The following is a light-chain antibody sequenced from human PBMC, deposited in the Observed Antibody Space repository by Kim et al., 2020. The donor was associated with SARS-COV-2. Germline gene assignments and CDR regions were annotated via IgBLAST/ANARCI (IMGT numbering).Light chain of an antibody. V-gene: IGLV2-14*03. Sequence: GQSITLSCAGTSSDVGGYDYVSWYQQHPGKAPKLMIYDVTNRPSGISNRFSGSKSGNTASLTISGLQTEDEADYYCGSYTSRNTYVYGTGTQLTVL. CDR2: DVT. CDR1: SSDVGGYDY. J-gene: IGLJ1*01. CDR3: GSYTSRNTYV.